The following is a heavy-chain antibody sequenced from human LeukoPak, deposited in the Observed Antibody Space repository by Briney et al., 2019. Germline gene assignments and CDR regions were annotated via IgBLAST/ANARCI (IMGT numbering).Heavy chain of an antibody. Sequence: SETLSLTCTVSGGSISSYYWSWIRQPAGKGLGWIGYIYYSGSTNYNPSLKSRVTISVDTSKNQFSLKLSSVTAADTAVYYCARVKYSGYNDYWGQGTLVTVSS. CDR2: IYYSGST. CDR3: ARVKYSGYNDY. V-gene: IGHV4-59*01. D-gene: IGHD5-12*01. J-gene: IGHJ4*02. CDR1: GGSISSYY.